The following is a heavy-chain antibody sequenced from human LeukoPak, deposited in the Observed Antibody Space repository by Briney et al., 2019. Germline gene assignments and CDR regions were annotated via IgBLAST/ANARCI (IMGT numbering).Heavy chain of an antibody. CDR2: IWYDGSNK. CDR1: GFTFSSYG. Sequence: GGSLRLSCAASGFTFSSYGMHWVRQAPGKGLEWVAVIWYDGSNKYYADSVKGRFTISRDNSRNTLYLQMNSLRAEDTAVYYCARDQAPTSGYCGDDYWGQGTLVTVSS. D-gene: IGHD3-22*01. V-gene: IGHV3-33*01. J-gene: IGHJ4*02. CDR3: ARDQAPTSGYCGDDY.